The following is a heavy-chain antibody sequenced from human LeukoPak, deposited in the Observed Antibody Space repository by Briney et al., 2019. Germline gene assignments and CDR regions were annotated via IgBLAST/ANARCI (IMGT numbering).Heavy chain of an antibody. D-gene: IGHD1-14*01. J-gene: IGHJ4*02. CDR1: GGSISDGGYY. Sequence: SQTLSLTCTVSGGSISDGGYYWSWIRQHPGKGLEWIGYIYGSGTTYYSPALQSRVTISVDTSDNKFSLKLKSLTAADTAVYYCARGGDRRGFDYWGQGTLVTVSS. V-gene: IGHV4-31*03. CDR3: ARGGDRRGFDY. CDR2: IYGSGTT.